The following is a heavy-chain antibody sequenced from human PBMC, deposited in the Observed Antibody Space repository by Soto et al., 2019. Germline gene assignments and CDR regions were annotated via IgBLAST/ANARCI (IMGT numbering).Heavy chain of an antibody. CDR3: ARHFCGGDCYHFDY. CDR2: ISSSSSAI. D-gene: IGHD2-21*01. CDR1: GFTLSSYS. Sequence: GGSLRLSCAASGFTLSSYSMNWVRQAPGKGLEWVSYISSSSSAIYYADSVKGRFIISRDNAKNSLYLQMNSLRAEDTAVYYCARHFCGGDCYHFDYWGQGTLVTVSS. V-gene: IGHV3-48*01. J-gene: IGHJ4*02.